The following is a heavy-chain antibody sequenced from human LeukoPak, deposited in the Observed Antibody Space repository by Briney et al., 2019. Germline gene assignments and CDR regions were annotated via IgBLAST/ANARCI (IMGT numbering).Heavy chain of an antibody. J-gene: IGHJ3*02. V-gene: IGHV4-59*01. D-gene: IGHD2-2*01. CDR2: IYYSGST. Sequence: PSETLSLTCTVSGGSISSYYWSWIRQPPGKGLEWIGYIYYSGSTNCNPSLKSRVTISVDTSKNQFSLKLSSVTAADTAVYYCARLLGYCSSTSCYRPNDAFDIWGQGTMVTVSS. CDR3: ARLLGYCSSTSCYRPNDAFDI. CDR1: GGSISSYY.